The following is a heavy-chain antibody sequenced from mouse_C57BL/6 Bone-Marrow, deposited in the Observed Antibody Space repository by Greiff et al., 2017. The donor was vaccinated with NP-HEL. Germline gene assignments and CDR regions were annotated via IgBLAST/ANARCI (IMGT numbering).Heavy chain of an antibody. J-gene: IGHJ3*01. CDR2: IDPENGDT. D-gene: IGHD2-4*01. CDR3: AFYDYAWFAY. Sequence: EVKLQESGAELVRPGASVKLSCTASGFNIKDDYMHWVKQRPEQGLEWIGWIDPENGDTEYASKFQGKATITADTSSNTAYLQLSSLTSEDTAVYYCAFYDYAWFAYWGQGTLVTVSA. CDR1: GFNIKDDY. V-gene: IGHV14-4*01.